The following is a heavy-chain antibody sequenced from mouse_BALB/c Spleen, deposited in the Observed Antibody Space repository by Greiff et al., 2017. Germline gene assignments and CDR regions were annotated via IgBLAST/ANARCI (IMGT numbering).Heavy chain of an antibody. V-gene: IGHV5-4*02. CDR1: GFAFSSYD. CDR2: ISDGGSYT. D-gene: IGHD1-1*01. Sequence: EVKLMESGGGLVKPGGSLKLSCAASGFAFSSYDMYWVRRTPEKRLEWVATISDGGSYTYYPDSVKGRFTISRDNAKNNLYLQMSSLKSEDTAMYYCARAQDYYGAMDYWGQGTSVTVSS. CDR3: ARAQDYYGAMDY. J-gene: IGHJ4*01.